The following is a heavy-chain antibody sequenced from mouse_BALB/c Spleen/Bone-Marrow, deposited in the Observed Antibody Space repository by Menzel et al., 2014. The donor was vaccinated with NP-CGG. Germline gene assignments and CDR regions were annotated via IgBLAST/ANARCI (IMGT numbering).Heavy chain of an antibody. J-gene: IGHJ3*01. CDR3: ARNANCLFAY. D-gene: IGHD4-1*01. Sequence: QVQLQQSGTELVRPGTSVKVSCKASGYAFTNYLIEWVKQRPGQGLEWIGVINPGSGDTSYNEKFRGKATLTADKSSSTAYMQLSSLTSDDSAVYFCARNANCLFAYWGQGTLVTVSA. V-gene: IGHV1-54*01. CDR1: GYAFTNYL. CDR2: INPGSGDT.